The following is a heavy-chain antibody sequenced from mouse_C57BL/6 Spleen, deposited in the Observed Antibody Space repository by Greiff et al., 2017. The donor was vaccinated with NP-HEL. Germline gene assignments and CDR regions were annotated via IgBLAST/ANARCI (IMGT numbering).Heavy chain of an antibody. J-gene: IGHJ1*03. CDR3: ARVVNWYFDV. CDR1: GFTFSDYY. CDR2: INYDGSST. Sequence: EVQVVESEGGLVQPGSSMKLSCTASGFTFSDYYMAWVRQVPEKGLEWVANINYDGSSTYYLDSLKSRFIISRDNAKNILYLQMSSLKSEDTATYYCARVVNWYFDVWGTGTTVTVSS. V-gene: IGHV5-16*01.